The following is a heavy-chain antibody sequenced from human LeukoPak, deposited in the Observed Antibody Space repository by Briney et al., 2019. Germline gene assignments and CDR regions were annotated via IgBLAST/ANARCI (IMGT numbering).Heavy chain of an antibody. Sequence: PSETLSLTCTVSGGSISSVGYYWSWIRQHPGKGLEWIGYIYSSGSTYYNPSLKSRVTISVDTSKNQLSLKLSSVTAADTAVYYCATRSWVGGSYLYFDYWGQGTLVTVSS. CDR1: GGSISSVGYY. J-gene: IGHJ4*02. CDR2: IYSSGST. CDR3: ATRSWVGGSYLYFDY. D-gene: IGHD1-26*01. V-gene: IGHV4-31*03.